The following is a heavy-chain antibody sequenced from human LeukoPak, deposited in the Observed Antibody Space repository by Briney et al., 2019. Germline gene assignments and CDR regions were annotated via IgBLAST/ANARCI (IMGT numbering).Heavy chain of an antibody. CDR1: GYTFTSYD. Sequence: SVKVSCKASGYTFTSYDISWVRQAPGQGLEWMGGIIPIFGTANYAQKFQGRVTITADESTSTAYMELRSLRSDDTAVYYCARASYGSGSYWPLDYWGQGTLVTVSS. D-gene: IGHD3-10*01. CDR3: ARASYGSGSYWPLDY. V-gene: IGHV1-69*13. J-gene: IGHJ4*02. CDR2: IIPIFGTA.